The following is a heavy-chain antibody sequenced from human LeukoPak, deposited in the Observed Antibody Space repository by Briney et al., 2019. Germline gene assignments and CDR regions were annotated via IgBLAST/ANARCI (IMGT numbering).Heavy chain of an antibody. J-gene: IGHJ4*02. CDR1: GFTFGSYV. V-gene: IGHV3-21*01. CDR2: ISSSSSYI. D-gene: IGHD2-15*01. CDR3: AREADFDY. Sequence: PGGSLRLSCAASGFTFGSYVMSWVRQAPGKGLEWVSSISSSSSYIYYADSVKGRFTISRDNAKNSLYLQMNSLRAEDTAVYYCAREADFDYWGQGTLVTVSS.